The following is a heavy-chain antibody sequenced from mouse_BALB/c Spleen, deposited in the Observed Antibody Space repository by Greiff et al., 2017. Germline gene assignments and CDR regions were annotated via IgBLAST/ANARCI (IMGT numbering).Heavy chain of an antibody. CDR1: GYSITSDYA. CDR2: ISYSGST. CDR3: AREGARALFAY. V-gene: IGHV3-2*02. J-gene: IGHJ3*01. D-gene: IGHD3-1*01. Sequence: EVKVEESGPGLVKPSQSLSLTCTVTGYSITSDYAWNWIRQFPGNKLEWMGYISYSGSTSYNPSLKSRISITRDTSKNQFFLQLNSVTTEDTATYYCAREGARALFAYWGQGTLVTVSA.